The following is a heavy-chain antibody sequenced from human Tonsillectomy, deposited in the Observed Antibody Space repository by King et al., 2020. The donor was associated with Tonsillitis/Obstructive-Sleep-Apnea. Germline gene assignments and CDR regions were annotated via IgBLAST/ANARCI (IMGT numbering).Heavy chain of an antibody. CDR3: ARDTRIAAAGPDFYYYYGMDV. V-gene: IGHV4-59*01. D-gene: IGHD6-13*01. CDR2: IYYSGST. CDR1: GGSISSYY. Sequence: VQLQESGPGLVKPSETLSLTCTVSGGSISSYYWSWIRQPPGKGLEWIGYIYYSGSTNYNPSLKSRITISVDTSKNQFSLKLSSVTASATAVYYCARDTRIAAAGPDFYYYYGMDVWGQGTTVTVSS. J-gene: IGHJ6*02.